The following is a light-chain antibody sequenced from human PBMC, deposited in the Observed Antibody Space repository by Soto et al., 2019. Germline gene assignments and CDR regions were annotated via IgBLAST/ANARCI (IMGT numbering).Light chain of an antibody. CDR1: QSVSSSY. J-gene: IGKJ2*01. CDR2: GAS. CDR3: KQYVSSPQSYT. V-gene: IGKV3-20*01. Sequence: EIVLTQSPGTLSLSPGERATLSCRASQSVSSSYLAWYQQKPGQAPRLLISGASSRATGIPDRFSGSGSGTDFTLTISRLEPEDFAVYYCKQYVSSPQSYTCGQGTKLEIK.